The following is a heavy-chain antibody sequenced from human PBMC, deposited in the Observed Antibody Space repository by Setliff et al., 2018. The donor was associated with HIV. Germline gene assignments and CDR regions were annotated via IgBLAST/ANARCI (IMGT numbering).Heavy chain of an antibody. CDR2: INPSGGST. J-gene: IGHJ4*02. Sequence: ASVKVSCKASGYTFTNYFMHWVRQAPGQGLEWMGIINPSGGSTSHAQKFQGRVTMTRDMSTSTVYMEPSSLRSEDTAVYYCARAGYGGYYYGDYWGQGTLVTVSS. CDR3: ARAGYGGYYYGDY. V-gene: IGHV1-46*01. CDR1: GYTFTNYF. D-gene: IGHD3-22*01.